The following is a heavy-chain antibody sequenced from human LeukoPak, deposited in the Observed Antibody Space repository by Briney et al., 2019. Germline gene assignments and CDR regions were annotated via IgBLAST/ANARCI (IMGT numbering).Heavy chain of an antibody. CDR1: GFTFRRYA. V-gene: IGHV3-23*01. J-gene: IGHJ6*02. CDR3: AKGLPLAAAGDYYDNGMDV. D-gene: IGHD6-13*01. CDR2: ICGTGGGT. Sequence: GGALRLSCAASGFTFRRYAKRWGPQAPGEGVGWGSGICGTGGGTYYADSVKGRFTISRDNSKNTLYLQMNSLRAEDTALYHCAKGLPLAAAGDYYDNGMDVWGQGTTVTVPS.